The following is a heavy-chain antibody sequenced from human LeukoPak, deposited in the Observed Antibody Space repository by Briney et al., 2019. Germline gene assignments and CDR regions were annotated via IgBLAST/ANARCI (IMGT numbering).Heavy chain of an antibody. D-gene: IGHD1-7*01. J-gene: IGHJ4*02. CDR3: ARGGGFRELGPLI. CDR2: ISSSSSYI. V-gene: IGHV3-21*01. Sequence: GGSLRLSCAASGFTFSSYSMNWVRQAPGKGLEWVSSISSSSSYIYYADSVKGRFTISRDNAKNSLYLQMNSLRAEDTAVYYCARGGGFRELGPLIWGQGTLVTVSS. CDR1: GFTFSSYS.